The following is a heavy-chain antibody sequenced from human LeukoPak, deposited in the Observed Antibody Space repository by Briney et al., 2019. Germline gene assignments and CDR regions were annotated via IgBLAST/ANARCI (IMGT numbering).Heavy chain of an antibody. CDR3: ARRNSNLSYHYYYGMDV. CDR2: IYYSGST. Sequence: SETLSLTCTVSGGSISSYYWSWIRQPPGKGLEWIGYIYYSGSTNYNPSLKSRVTISVDTSKNQFSLKLSSVTAADTAVYYCARRNSNLSYHYYYGMDVWGQGTTVTVSS. CDR1: GGSISSYY. V-gene: IGHV4-59*08. D-gene: IGHD4-11*01. J-gene: IGHJ6*02.